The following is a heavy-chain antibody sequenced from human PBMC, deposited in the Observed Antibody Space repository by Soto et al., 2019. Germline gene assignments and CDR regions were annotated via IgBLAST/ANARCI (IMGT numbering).Heavy chain of an antibody. J-gene: IGHJ4*02. CDR1: GGTFYP. D-gene: IGHD4-17*01. Sequence: QVQLVQSGAAVRKPGSSVKVSCKVSGGTFYPINWVRQAPGQGLEWMGRIIPVVGIAHYAQRFQGRVTITADKSTTTAYMELSSLRSDDTAIYYCARVGPRVTTGGGYFDYWGQGTLLTVSS. CDR2: IIPVVGIA. V-gene: IGHV1-69*02. CDR3: ARVGPRVTTGGGYFDY.